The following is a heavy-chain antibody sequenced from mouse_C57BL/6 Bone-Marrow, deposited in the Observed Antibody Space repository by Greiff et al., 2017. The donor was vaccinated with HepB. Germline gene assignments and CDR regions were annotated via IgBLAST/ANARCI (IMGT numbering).Heavy chain of an antibody. D-gene: IGHD2-3*01. V-gene: IGHV1-74*01. J-gene: IGHJ3*01. Sequence: VQLQQPGAELVKPGASVKVSCKASGYTFTSYWMHWVKQRPGQGLEWIGRIHPSDSDTNYNQKFKGKATLTVDKSSSTAYMQLSSRTSEDSAVYYCAMGDGYYAWFAYWGQGTLVTVSA. CDR3: AMGDGYYAWFAY. CDR2: IHPSDSDT. CDR1: GYTFTSYW.